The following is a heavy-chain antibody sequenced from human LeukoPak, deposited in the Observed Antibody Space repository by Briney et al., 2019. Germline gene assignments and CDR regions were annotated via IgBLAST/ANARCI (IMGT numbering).Heavy chain of an antibody. Sequence: ASVKVSCKASGYTFTSYGISWVRQAPGQELEWMGWISVYNGITNYAQKVQDRVTMTTDTSTSTAYMELRSLRSDDTAIYYCAREAQAVVSRAIIYYYYGMDVWGQGTTVTVSS. J-gene: IGHJ6*02. CDR3: AREAQAVVSRAIIYYYYGMDV. CDR1: GYTFTSYG. D-gene: IGHD2-15*01. CDR2: ISVYNGIT. V-gene: IGHV1-18*01.